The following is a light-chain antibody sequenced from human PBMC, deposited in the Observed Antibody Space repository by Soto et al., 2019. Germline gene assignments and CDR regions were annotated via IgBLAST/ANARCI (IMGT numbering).Light chain of an antibody. CDR3: QQRSNWPPYT. J-gene: IGKJ2*01. Sequence: EIVLTQSPATLSLSPGERATLSCRASQSVSSYLAWYQQKPGQAPRLLIYDASNRATGIPARFSGSGSGIHFTLTISSLEPEDFAVYYCQQRSNWPPYTFGQGTKLEIK. CDR2: DAS. V-gene: IGKV3-11*01. CDR1: QSVSSY.